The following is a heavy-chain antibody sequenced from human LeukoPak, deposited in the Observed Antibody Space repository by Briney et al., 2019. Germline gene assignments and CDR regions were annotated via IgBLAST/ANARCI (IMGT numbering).Heavy chain of an antibody. D-gene: IGHD5-18*01. V-gene: IGHV4-38-2*02. CDR1: GYSISSGYY. CDR2: IYHSGST. J-gene: IGHJ4*02. CDR3: ARNTDTAMVSY. Sequence: KSSETLSLTCTVSGYSISSGYYWGWIRQPPGKGLEWIGSIYHSGSTYYNPSLKSRVTISVDTSKNQFSLKLSSVTAADTAVYYCARNTDTAMVSYWGQGTLVTVSS.